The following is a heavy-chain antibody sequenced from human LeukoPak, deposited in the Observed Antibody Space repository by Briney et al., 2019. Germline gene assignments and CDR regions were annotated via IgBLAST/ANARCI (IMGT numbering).Heavy chain of an antibody. J-gene: IGHJ4*02. D-gene: IGHD5-12*01. CDR2: IYYSGST. CDR1: GGSISSYY. CDR3: ARNSGYANFDY. Sequence: SETLSLTCTVSGGSISSYYWSWIRQPPGKGLEWIGYIYYSGSTNYNPSLKSRVTISVDTSKNQFSLKLSSVTAADTAVYYCARNSGYANFDYWGQGTLVAVSS. V-gene: IGHV4-59*12.